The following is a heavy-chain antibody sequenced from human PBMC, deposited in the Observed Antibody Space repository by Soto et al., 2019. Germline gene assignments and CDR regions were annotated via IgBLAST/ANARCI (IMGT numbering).Heavy chain of an antibody. CDR1: GFTFSSYW. J-gene: IGHJ6*02. CDR2: IKQDGSEK. D-gene: IGHD6-13*01. CDR3: ARKAAGFYYYYGMDV. Sequence: PGESLKISCAASGFTFSSYWMSWVRQAPGKGLEWVANIKQDGSEKYYVDSVKGRFTISRDNAKNSLYLQMNSLRAEDTAVYYCARKAAGFYYYYGMDVWGQGTTVTVSS. V-gene: IGHV3-7*01.